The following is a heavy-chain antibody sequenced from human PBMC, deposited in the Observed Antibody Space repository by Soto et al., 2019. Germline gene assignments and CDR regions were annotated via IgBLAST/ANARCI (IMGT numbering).Heavy chain of an antibody. J-gene: IGHJ4*02. V-gene: IGHV3-15*01. CDR3: TTDYSPYYYDSSGYYYAFDY. Sequence: EVQLVESGGGLVKPGGSLRLSCAASGFTFSNTWMSWVRQAPGKGLEWVGRIKSKTDGGTTDYAAPVKGRFTISRDDSKNTLYLQMNSLTTEDTAVYYCTTDYSPYYYDSSGYYYAFDYWGQGTLVTVSS. CDR2: IKSKTDGGTT. CDR1: GFTFSNTW. D-gene: IGHD3-22*01.